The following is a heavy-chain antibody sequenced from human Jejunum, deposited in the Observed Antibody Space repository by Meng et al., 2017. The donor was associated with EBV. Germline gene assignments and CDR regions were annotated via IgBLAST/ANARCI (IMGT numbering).Heavy chain of an antibody. D-gene: IGHD1-26*01. J-gene: IGHJ5*02. CDR1: GFSLTTYGMG. CDR3: VPSSISYGFWFDP. V-gene: IGHV2-5*02. CDR2: VYWDDDK. Sequence: QITLKESGPTQVKPTXTLTLPXTFSGFSLTTYGMGVGWVRQPPGKALEWLALVYWDDDKRYSPSLKSRLTITKDTSKNQVVLTMTHMDPVDTATYYCVPSSISYGFWFDPWGQGTLVTVAS.